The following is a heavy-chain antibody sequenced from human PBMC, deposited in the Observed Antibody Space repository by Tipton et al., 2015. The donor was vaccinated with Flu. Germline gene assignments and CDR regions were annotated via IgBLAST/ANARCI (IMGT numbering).Heavy chain of an antibody. D-gene: IGHD6-25*01. CDR1: GDSVSSDSAA. Sequence: GLVKPSQTLSLTCGISGDSVSSDSAAWNWIRQSPSRGLEWLGRTYYRSKSFKWFYDYEFSVKSRITIDPDTSRNQFSLRLNYVTPEDTAVYYCAREKEAAAGSLTYYYFDQWGQGTLVTVSS. CDR2: TYYRSKSFKWFY. CDR3: AREKEAAAGSLTYYYFDQ. V-gene: IGHV6-1*01. J-gene: IGHJ4*02.